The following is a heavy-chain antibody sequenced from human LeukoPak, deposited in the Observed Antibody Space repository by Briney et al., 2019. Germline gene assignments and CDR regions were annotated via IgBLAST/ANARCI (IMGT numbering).Heavy chain of an antibody. CDR1: GFTVSSNH. CDR3: ARSPVVAATSAPNWFDP. J-gene: IGHJ5*02. CDR2: SYSGGST. V-gene: IGHV3-53*01. D-gene: IGHD2-15*01. Sequence: PGGSLRLSCAASGFTVSSNHMSWVRPAPGKGLEWGSGSYSGGSTYYADSVKGRFTISRDNSKNTLYLPMNSLRAEDTAVYYCARSPVVAATSAPNWFDPWGQGTLVTVSS.